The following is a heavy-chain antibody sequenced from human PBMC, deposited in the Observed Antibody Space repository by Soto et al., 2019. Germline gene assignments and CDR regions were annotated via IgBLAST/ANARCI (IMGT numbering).Heavy chain of an antibody. CDR3: ARTNAMVNWDTYWYFDL. CDR2: ISSSSSTI. D-gene: IGHD7-27*01. Sequence: GGSLRLSCAASGFTFSSYSMNWVRQAPGKGLEWVSYISSSSSTIYYADSVKGRFTISRDNAKNSLYLQMNSLRAEDTAVYYCARTNAMVNWDTYWYFDLWGRGTLVTVSS. CDR1: GFTFSSYS. V-gene: IGHV3-48*04. J-gene: IGHJ2*01.